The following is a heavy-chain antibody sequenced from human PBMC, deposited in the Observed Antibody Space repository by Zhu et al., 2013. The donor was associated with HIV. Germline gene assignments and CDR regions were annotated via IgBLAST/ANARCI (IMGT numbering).Heavy chain of an antibody. J-gene: IGHJ4*02. V-gene: IGHV1-69*01. Sequence: QVHLVQSGAEVKKPGSSVKVSCKASGGTFSSYAISWVRQAPGQGLEWMGGIIPIFGTANYAQKFQGRVTITADESTSTAYMELSSLRSEDTAVYYCARGRRGITGTTIDVFDYWGQGTLVTVSS. D-gene: IGHD1-7*01. CDR1: GGTFSSYA. CDR3: ARGRRGITGTTIDVFDY. CDR2: IIPIFGTA.